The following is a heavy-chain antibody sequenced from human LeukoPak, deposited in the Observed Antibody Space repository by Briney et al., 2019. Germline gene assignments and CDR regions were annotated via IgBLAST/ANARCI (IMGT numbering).Heavy chain of an antibody. V-gene: IGHV3-23*01. CDR3: AKGPRYSYGYGY. CDR1: GFTFSSYA. Sequence: GGSLRLSSAASGFTFSSYAMSWVRQAPGKGLEWVSAISGSGGSTYYADSVKGRFTISRDNSKNTLYLQMNSLRAEDTAVYYCAKGPRYSYGYGYWGQGTLVTVSS. D-gene: IGHD5-18*01. CDR2: ISGSGGST. J-gene: IGHJ4*02.